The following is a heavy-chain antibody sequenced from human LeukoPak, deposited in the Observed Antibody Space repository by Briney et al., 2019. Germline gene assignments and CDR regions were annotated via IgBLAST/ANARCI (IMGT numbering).Heavy chain of an antibody. CDR1: GGTFSSYA. CDR2: IIPIFGTA. CDR3: ARDPRRYYDSSGYYYGY. J-gene: IGHJ4*02. V-gene: IGHV1-69*13. Sequence: GASVKVSCKASGGTFSSYAISWVRQAPGQGLEWMGGIIPIFGTANYAQKFQGRVTITADESTSTAYVELSSLRSEDTAVYYCARDPRRYYDSSGYYYGYWGQGTLVTVSS. D-gene: IGHD3-22*01.